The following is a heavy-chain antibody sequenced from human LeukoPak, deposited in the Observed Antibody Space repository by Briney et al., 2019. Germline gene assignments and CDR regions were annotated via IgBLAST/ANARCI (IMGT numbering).Heavy chain of an antibody. D-gene: IGHD3-10*01. CDR3: ARRSGRHQPFDY. CDR2: ISAYNGNT. CDR1: GYTFTSYG. V-gene: IGHV1-18*01. Sequence: GASVKVSCKASGYTFTSYGISWVRQAPGQGLEWMGWISAYNGNTNYAQKLQGRVTMTTDTSTSTAYVELRSLRSDDTAVYYCARRSGRHQPFDYWGQGTLVTVSS. J-gene: IGHJ4*02.